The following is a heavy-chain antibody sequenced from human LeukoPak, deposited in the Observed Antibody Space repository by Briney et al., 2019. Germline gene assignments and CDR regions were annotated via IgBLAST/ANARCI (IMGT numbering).Heavy chain of an antibody. V-gene: IGHV3-23*01. CDR2: ISGSGGCT. CDR1: GFTFSSYA. Sequence: GGSLRLSCAASGFTFSSYAMSWVRQAPGKGLEWVSAISGSGGCTYYADSVKGRFTISRDNSKNTLYLQMNSLRAEDTAVYYCATDIVVVPAALTDYWGQGTLVTVSS. D-gene: IGHD2-2*01. CDR3: ATDIVVVPAALTDY. J-gene: IGHJ4*02.